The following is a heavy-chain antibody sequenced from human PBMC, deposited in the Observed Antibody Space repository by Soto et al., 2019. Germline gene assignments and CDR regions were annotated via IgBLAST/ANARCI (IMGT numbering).Heavy chain of an antibody. CDR3: ARDASRIAARLNYYYGMDV. Sequence: SETLSLTCAVYGGSFSDYYWSWIRQSPGKGLKWIGEINHSGSTNYNPSLKNRVTISIDTSKNQFSLKLSSVTAADMAVYYCARDASRIAARLNYYYGMDVWGQGTTVT. J-gene: IGHJ6*02. CDR1: GGSFSDYY. CDR2: INHSGST. V-gene: IGHV4-34*01. D-gene: IGHD6-6*01.